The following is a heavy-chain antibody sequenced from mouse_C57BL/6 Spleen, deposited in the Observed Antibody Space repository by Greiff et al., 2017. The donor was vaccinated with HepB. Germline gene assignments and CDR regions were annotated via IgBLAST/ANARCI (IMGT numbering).Heavy chain of an antibody. D-gene: IGHD6-2*01. CDR2: ISDGGRYT. CDR3: ARDSPFAY. V-gene: IGHV5-4*01. Sequence: EVKLVESGGGLVKPGGSLKLSCAASGFTFSSYAMSWVRQTPEKRLEWVATISDGGRYTYYPDNVKGRFTISRDNAKNNLYLQMSHLKSEDTAMYYCARDSPFAYWGQGTLVTVSA. CDR1: GFTFSSYA. J-gene: IGHJ3*01.